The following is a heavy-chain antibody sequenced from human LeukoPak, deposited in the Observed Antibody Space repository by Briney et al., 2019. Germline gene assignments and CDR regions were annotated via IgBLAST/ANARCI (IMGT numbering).Heavy chain of an antibody. J-gene: IGHJ4*02. CDR3: ARDCNDILTGYLDC. CDR2: ISSSSSTI. Sequence: PGGSLRLSCAASGFTFSSYSMNWVRQAPGKGLEWVSYISSSSSTIYYADSVKGRFTISRDNAKNSLYLQMNSLRAEGRDLYYFARDCNDILTGYLDCWGQGSMVT. D-gene: IGHD3-9*01. CDR1: GFTFSSYS. V-gene: IGHV3-48*04.